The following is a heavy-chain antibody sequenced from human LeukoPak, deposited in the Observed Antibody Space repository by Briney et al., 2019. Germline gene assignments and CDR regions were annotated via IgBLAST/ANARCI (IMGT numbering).Heavy chain of an antibody. Sequence: PSQTLSLTCTVSGGSISSGSYYWRWLRQPAGRGLEWIGRIYTSGSTNYNPSLKSRVTISVDTSKNQFSLKLSSVTAADTAVYYCARGIAAPDYYYYYMDVWGKGTTVTVSS. CDR1: GGSISSGSYY. V-gene: IGHV4-61*02. J-gene: IGHJ6*03. D-gene: IGHD6-13*01. CDR2: IYTSGST. CDR3: ARGIAAPDYYYYYMDV.